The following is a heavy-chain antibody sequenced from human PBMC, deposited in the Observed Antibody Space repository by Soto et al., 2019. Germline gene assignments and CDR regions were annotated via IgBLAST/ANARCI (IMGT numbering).Heavy chain of an antibody. CDR3: ARAQPVYDFWSGSDYYYMDV. V-gene: IGHV3-74*01. CDR1: GLSFYSSW. D-gene: IGHD3-3*01. Sequence: PGGSMGLSSASSGLSFYSSWIDWVRQAPGKGLVWVSRINSDGSSTSYADSVKGRFTISRDNAKNTLYLQMNSLRAEDTAVYYCARAQPVYDFWSGSDYYYMDVWGKGTTVTVSS. J-gene: IGHJ6*03. CDR2: INSDGSST.